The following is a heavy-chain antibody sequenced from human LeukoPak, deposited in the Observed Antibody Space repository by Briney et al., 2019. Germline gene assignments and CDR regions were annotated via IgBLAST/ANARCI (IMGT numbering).Heavy chain of an antibody. J-gene: IGHJ3*02. D-gene: IGHD2-2*01. Sequence: PGGSLRLSCAASGFTFSNAWMSWVRQAPGKGLEWVGRIKSKTDGGTTDYAAPVKGRFTISRDDSKNTLYLQMNSLKTEDTAVYYCTTDLGYCSSTSCYGGQDAFDIWGQGTMVTVSS. CDR3: TTDLGYCSSTSCYGGQDAFDI. V-gene: IGHV3-15*01. CDR1: GFTFSNAW. CDR2: IKSKTDGGTT.